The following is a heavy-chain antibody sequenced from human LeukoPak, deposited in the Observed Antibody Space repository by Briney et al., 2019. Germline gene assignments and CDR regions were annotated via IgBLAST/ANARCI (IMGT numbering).Heavy chain of an antibody. CDR3: ARIPLGYSGAYYFDY. CDR2: ISSSVSV. D-gene: IGHD5-12*01. CDR1: RGSISGSIRSYY. V-gene: IGHV4-4*09. J-gene: IGHJ4*02. Sequence: KPSETLSLTCTVSRGSISGSIRSYYWSWLRQPPGKGLEWIGYISSSVSVNDNPALRSRVTISVDTSKNQFFLNLSSVSAADTAVYYCARIPLGYSGAYYFDYWGQGTLVTVSP.